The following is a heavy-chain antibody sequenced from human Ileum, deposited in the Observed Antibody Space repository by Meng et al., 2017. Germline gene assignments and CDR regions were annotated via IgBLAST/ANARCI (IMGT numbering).Heavy chain of an antibody. CDR3: ARHGGYYQGF. CDR1: SGSITSDTY. V-gene: IGHV4-4*02. Sequence: QVQPQESGPGLVKPSGTLSLTCAVSSGSITSDTYWSWVRLPPGKGLEWIGQISHSGSTFYNPSLKSRVTMSVDKSKSQFSLMLTSVTAADTAVYYCARHGGYYQGFWGQGTLVTVSS. J-gene: IGHJ4*02. D-gene: IGHD4-23*01. CDR2: ISHSGST.